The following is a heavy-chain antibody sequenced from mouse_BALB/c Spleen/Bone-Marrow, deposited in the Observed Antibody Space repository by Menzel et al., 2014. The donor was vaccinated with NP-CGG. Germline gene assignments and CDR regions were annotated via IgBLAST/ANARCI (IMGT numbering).Heavy chain of an antibody. J-gene: IGHJ3*01. V-gene: IGHV14-3*02. Sequence: VQLKESGAELVKPGASVKLSCTASGFNIKDTYMHWVKQRPEQGLEWIGRIDPANGNTKYDPKFQGKATTTADTSSNTAYLQLSSLTSEDTAVYYCARLGLFAYWGQGTLVTVSA. D-gene: IGHD3-1*01. CDR1: GFNIKDTY. CDR2: IDPANGNT. CDR3: ARLGLFAY.